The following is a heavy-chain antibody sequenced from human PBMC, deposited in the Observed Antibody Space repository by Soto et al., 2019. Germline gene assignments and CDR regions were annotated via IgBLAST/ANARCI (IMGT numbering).Heavy chain of an antibody. CDR1: GFTFSSYA. CDR3: ANLHTVVDIFDY. J-gene: IGHJ4*02. Sequence: GGSLRLSCAASGFTFSSYAMSWVRQAPGKGLEWVSAISGSGGSAYYADSVKGRFTISRDNSKNTLYLQMNSLRAEDTAVHYCANLHTVVDIFDYWGQGTLVTVSS. CDR2: ISGSGGSA. V-gene: IGHV3-23*01. D-gene: IGHD2-15*01.